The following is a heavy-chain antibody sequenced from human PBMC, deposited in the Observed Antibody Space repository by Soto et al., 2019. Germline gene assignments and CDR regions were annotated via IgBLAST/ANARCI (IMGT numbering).Heavy chain of an antibody. CDR2: ISRYGDFT. CDR3: AKDRYLDHDSRGYLFDN. CDR1: GFTFNIYA. J-gene: IGHJ4*02. D-gene: IGHD3-22*01. V-gene: IGHV3-23*01. Sequence: VQLLVSGGDLIQPGGSLRLSCAASGFTFNIYAMTWVRQAPGKGLEWVSAISRYGDFTYYADSVEGRFTISRDNSKNTLYLQMNSLRAEDTAVYYCAKDRYLDHDSRGYLFDNWGQGTLVTVSS.